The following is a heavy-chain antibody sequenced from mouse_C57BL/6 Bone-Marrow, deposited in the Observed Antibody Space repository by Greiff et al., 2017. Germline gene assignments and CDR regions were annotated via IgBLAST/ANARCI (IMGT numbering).Heavy chain of an antibody. CDR2: IRNKANGYTT. CDR1: GFTFTDYY. D-gene: IGHD3-3*01. V-gene: IGHV7-3*01. CDR3: ARYRRGRDWYFDV. Sequence: DVMLVESGGGLVQPGGSLSLSCAASGFTFTDYYMSWVRQPPGKALEWLGFIRNKANGYTTEYSASVKGRFTISRDNSQSILYLQMSGLRAEDSATYYCARYRRGRDWYFDVWGTGTTVTVSS. J-gene: IGHJ1*03.